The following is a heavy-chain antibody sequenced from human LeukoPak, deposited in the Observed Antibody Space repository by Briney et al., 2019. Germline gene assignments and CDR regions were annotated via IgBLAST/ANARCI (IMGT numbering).Heavy chain of an antibody. CDR1: GFTFSSYE. CDR3: ARAKYSSSCFDY. D-gene: IGHD6-13*01. CDR2: IYSGGST. J-gene: IGHJ4*02. V-gene: IGHV3-53*01. Sequence: GGSLRLSCAASGFTFSSYEMNWVRQAPGKGLEWVSVIYSGGSTYYADSVKGRFTISRDNSKNTLYLQMNSLRAEDTAVYYCARAKYSSSCFDYWGQGTLVTVSS.